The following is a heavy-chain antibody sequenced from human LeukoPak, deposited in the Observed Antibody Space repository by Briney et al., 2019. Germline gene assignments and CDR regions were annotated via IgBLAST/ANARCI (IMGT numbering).Heavy chain of an antibody. D-gene: IGHD4-17*01. CDR2: IYYSGST. CDR3: ARQDYGPSPGWFDP. J-gene: IGHJ5*02. Sequence: DPSETLSLTCTVSGGSISSSSYYWGWIRQPPGKGLEWIGSIYYSGSTYYNPSLKSRVTISVDTSKNQVSLKLSSVTAADTAVYYCARQDYGPSPGWFDPWGQGTLVTVSS. CDR1: GGSISSSSYY. V-gene: IGHV4-39*01.